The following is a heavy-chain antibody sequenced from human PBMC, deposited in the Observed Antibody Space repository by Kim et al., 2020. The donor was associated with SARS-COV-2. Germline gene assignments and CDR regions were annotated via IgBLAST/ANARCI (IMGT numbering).Heavy chain of an antibody. CDR3: ASRNYYFSY. CDR1: GGSTFSNNW. D-gene: IGHD1-7*01. Sequence: SETLSLTCAVSGGSTFSNNWWSWVRQTPGKGLEWIGEIHPPSGSINHNPSLKSRVAISMDRSNNQFSLKLTSVTAADTAVYYCASRNYYFSYWGQGTLVTVSP. CDR2: IHPPSGSI. J-gene: IGHJ4*02. V-gene: IGHV4-4*02.